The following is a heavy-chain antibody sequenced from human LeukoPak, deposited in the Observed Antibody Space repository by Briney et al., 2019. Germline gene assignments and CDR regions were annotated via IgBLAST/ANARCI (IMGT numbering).Heavy chain of an antibody. J-gene: IGHJ4*02. Sequence: QSGGSLRLSCAASGFTFSSYGMHWVRQAPGKGLEWVAVISYDGSNKYYADSVKGRFTISRDNSKNTLYLQMNSLRAEDTAVYYCAKRYNLYYFDYWGQGALVTVSS. CDR2: ISYDGSNK. CDR3: AKRYNLYYFDY. V-gene: IGHV3-30*18. D-gene: IGHD1-20*01. CDR1: GFTFSSYG.